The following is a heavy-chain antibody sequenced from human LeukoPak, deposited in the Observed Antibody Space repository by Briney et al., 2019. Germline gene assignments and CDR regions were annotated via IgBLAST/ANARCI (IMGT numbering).Heavy chain of an antibody. V-gene: IGHV3-48*04. Sequence: PGGSLRLSCAASGFNFSNYWMNWVRQAPGKGLEWVSYISSSGSTIYYADSVKGRFTISRDNAKNSLYLQMNSLRAEDTAVYYCARDREDTAMVTYYYYYYYMDVWGKGTTVTVSS. CDR1: GFNFSNYW. CDR3: ARDREDTAMVTYYYYYYYMDV. D-gene: IGHD5-18*01. CDR2: ISSSGSTI. J-gene: IGHJ6*03.